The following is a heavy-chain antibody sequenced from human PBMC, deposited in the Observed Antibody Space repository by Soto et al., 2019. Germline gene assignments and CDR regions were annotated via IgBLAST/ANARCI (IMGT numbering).Heavy chain of an antibody. J-gene: IGHJ6*02. V-gene: IGHV1-18*04. CDR2: ISAYNGNT. D-gene: IGHD5-18*01. Sequence: APVKVSCKASCYGFTSNGSSWVRQAHVQGLDWMGWISAYNGNTNYAQKFQGRVTITADESTSTAYMELSSLRSEDTAVYYCARARYSLRFGTYYYYGMDVWGQGTTVTGSS. CDR3: ARARYSLRFGTYYYYGMDV. CDR1: CYGFTSNG.